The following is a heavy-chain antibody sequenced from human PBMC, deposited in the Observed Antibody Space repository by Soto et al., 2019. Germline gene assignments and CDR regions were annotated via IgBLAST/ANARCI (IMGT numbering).Heavy chain of an antibody. V-gene: IGHV1-18*01. Sequence: QVQLVQSGAEVKKPGASVKVSCKASGYTFTSYGISWVRQAPGQGREWMGWISAYNGYTNYAQKLQGRVTITTDTSTRTAYMELRSLRSDDTAVYYCARTPCDIAAAGTSDYWGQGTLVTVSS. J-gene: IGHJ4*02. CDR1: GYTFTSYG. D-gene: IGHD6-13*01. CDR3: ARTPCDIAAAGTSDY. CDR2: ISAYNGYT.